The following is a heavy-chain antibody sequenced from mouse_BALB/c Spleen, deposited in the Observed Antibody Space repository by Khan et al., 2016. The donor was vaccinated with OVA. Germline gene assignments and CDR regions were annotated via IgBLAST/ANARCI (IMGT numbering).Heavy chain of an antibody. CDR3: ARKNDYGYAVDY. J-gene: IGHJ4*01. Sequence: EVQLQESGPGLVKPSQSLSLTCTVTGYSITTNYAWDWIRQFPGNKLEWMGYISYSGSTSYNPSLKSRISITRDTSKNQFFLQLNPVTTEDTDTYYCARKNDYGYAVDYWGQGTSVTVSS. D-gene: IGHD1-1*01. CDR2: ISYSGST. V-gene: IGHV3-2*02. CDR1: GYSITTNYA.